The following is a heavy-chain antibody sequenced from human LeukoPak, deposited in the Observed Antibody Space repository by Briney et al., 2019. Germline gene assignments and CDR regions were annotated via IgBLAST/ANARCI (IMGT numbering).Heavy chain of an antibody. D-gene: IGHD3-22*01. V-gene: IGHV4-34*01. CDR2: INHSGST. J-gene: IGHJ4*02. CDR1: GGSFSGYY. Sequence: PSETLSLTCAVYGGSFSGYYWSWIRQPPGKGLEWIGEINHSGSTNYNPSLKSRVTISVDTSKNQFSPKLSSVTAADTAVYYCAGASYDSSGVHWGQGTLVTVSS. CDR3: AGASYDSSGVH.